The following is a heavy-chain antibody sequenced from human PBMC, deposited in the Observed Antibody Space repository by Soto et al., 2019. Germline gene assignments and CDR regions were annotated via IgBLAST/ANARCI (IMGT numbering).Heavy chain of an antibody. V-gene: IGHV3-7*01. J-gene: IGHJ4*02. Sequence: GGSLRLSCAASGSTFLLYWMSWVRQAPGKGLEWVANIKQDGSEKYYVDSVKGRFTISRDNAKNSLYLQMNSLRAEDTAVYYCARDCSSTSCYDYWGQGTLVTVSS. CDR1: GSTFLLYW. CDR2: IKQDGSEK. D-gene: IGHD2-2*01. CDR3: ARDCSSTSCYDY.